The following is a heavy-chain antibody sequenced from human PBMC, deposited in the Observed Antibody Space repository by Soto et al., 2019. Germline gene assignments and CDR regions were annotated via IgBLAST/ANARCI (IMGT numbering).Heavy chain of an antibody. CDR3: ARGLFTSAY. Sequence: GESLRLSCVASGFIFDTYWMTWVRQAPGKGLEWVASIKQDGSEKYYVDSVEGRFTISRDNAKNSLYLQMNSLRAEDTAVYYCARGLFTSAYWGQGTLVTVSS. D-gene: IGHD2-2*01. J-gene: IGHJ4*02. CDR2: IKQDGSEK. V-gene: IGHV3-7*01. CDR1: GFIFDTYW.